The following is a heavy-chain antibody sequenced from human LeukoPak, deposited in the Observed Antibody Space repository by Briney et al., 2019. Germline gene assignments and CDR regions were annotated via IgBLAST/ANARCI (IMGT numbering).Heavy chain of an antibody. CDR1: GFDFSSYG. CDR3: ARDGHNYDSRRYNWFDP. D-gene: IGHD3-22*01. J-gene: IGHJ5*02. V-gene: IGHV3-33*01. CDR2: IWSDGDNQ. Sequence: GGSLRLSCAASGFDFSSYGIHWVRQAPGKGLEWVAVIWSDGDNQYYADSVKGRFTISRDNSKNRVYLQMDSLRAEDTAVYYCARDGHNYDSRRYNWFDPWGQGTLVTVSS.